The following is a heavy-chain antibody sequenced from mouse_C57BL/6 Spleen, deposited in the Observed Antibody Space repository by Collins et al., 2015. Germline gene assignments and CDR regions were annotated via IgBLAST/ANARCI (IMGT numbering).Heavy chain of an antibody. J-gene: IGHJ4*01. CDR3: ARNSYYYGSSLDY. Sequence: GKSLEWIGDIDPNNGGTSYNQKLKDKVTLTVDKSSSTAYMELRRLTSEDSAVYYCARNSYYYGSSLDYWGQGTSVTVSS. D-gene: IGHD1-1*01. CDR2: IDPNNGGT. V-gene: IGHV1-26*01.